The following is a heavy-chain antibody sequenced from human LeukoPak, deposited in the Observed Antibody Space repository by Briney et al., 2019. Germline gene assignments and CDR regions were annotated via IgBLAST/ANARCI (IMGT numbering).Heavy chain of an antibody. CDR1: GYTFTTYG. V-gene: IGHV1-18*01. CDR3: ARTSHESVLYWSDP. CDR2: ISGYNGNT. D-gene: IGHD3-16*01. Sequence: ASVKVSCKASGYTFTTYGIGWVRQAPGQGLKWMGWISGYNGNTNYAQKFQGRVTMTTDTSTSTAYMELRSLRSDDTAVYYCARTSHESVLYWSDPWGQGTLVNVSS. J-gene: IGHJ5*02.